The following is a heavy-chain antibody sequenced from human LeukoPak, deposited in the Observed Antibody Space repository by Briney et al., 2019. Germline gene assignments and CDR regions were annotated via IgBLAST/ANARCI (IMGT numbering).Heavy chain of an antibody. V-gene: IGHV3-7*01. CDR1: GLTFSSYW. J-gene: IGHJ4*02. D-gene: IGHD6-19*01. Sequence: GGSLRPSCAASGLTFSSYWMSWVRQAPGKGLEWVANIKQDGSEKYYVDSVKGRFTISRDNAKNSLYLQMNSLRAEDTAVYYCAIAVAGTAFDYWGQGTLVTVSS. CDR3: AIAVAGTAFDY. CDR2: IKQDGSEK.